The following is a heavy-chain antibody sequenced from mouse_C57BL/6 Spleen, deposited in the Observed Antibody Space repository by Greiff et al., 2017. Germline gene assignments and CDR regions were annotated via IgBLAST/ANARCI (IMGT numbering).Heavy chain of an antibody. Sequence: QVQLKQSGAELVKPGASVKISCKASGYAFSSYWMNWVKQRPGKGLEWIGQIYPGDGDTNYNGKFKGKATLTADKSSSTAYMQLSSLTSEDSAVYFCVCVGDSSGYYFDYWGQGTTLTVSS. CDR3: VCVGDSSGYYFDY. J-gene: IGHJ2*01. D-gene: IGHD3-2*02. V-gene: IGHV1-80*01. CDR1: GYAFSSYW. CDR2: IYPGDGDT.